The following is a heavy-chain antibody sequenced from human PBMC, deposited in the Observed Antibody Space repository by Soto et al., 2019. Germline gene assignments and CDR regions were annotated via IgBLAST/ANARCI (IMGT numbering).Heavy chain of an antibody. J-gene: IGHJ4*02. V-gene: IGHV1-46*01. D-gene: IGHD6-19*01. Sequence: QVQLVQSGAEVKKPGASVKVSCKASGYTFTSYYMHWVRQAPGQGLEWMGLINPNGGSTNYAQKFQGRVTLTRDPSTSTVYMELSSLSSEDTALYYCARAALEITSCLGGWHGKGIDYWGQGTLVTVSS. CDR1: GYTFTSYY. CDR3: ARAALEITSCLGGWHGKGIDY. CDR2: INPNGGST.